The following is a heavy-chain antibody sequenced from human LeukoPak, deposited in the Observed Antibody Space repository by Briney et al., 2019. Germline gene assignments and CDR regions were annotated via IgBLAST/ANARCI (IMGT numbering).Heavy chain of an antibody. J-gene: IGHJ5*02. V-gene: IGHV4-59*01. CDR1: GGSISSYY. D-gene: IGHD2-2*01. Sequence: SETLSLTCTVSGGSISSYYWSWIRQPSGKGLEWIGYIYYSGSTNYNPSLKSRVTISVDTSKNQSSLKLSSVTAADTAVYYCARLVVPAAMGNWFDPWGQGTLVTVSS. CDR2: IYYSGST. CDR3: ARLVVPAAMGNWFDP.